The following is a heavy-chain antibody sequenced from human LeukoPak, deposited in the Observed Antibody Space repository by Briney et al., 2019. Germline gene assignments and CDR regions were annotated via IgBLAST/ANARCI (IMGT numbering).Heavy chain of an antibody. D-gene: IGHD6-13*01. V-gene: IGHV1-46*01. CDR2: VNPTGGGT. CDR1: GYTFTSYY. CDR3: ARETDIPAAANYFDY. Sequence: GASVKVSCKASGYTFTSYYIHWVRQAPGQGLEWMGIVNPTGGGTTYAQKFQGRVTMTRDTSTSTVYMELSSLRSEDTAVYYCARETDIPAAANYFDYWGQGTLVTVSS. J-gene: IGHJ4*02.